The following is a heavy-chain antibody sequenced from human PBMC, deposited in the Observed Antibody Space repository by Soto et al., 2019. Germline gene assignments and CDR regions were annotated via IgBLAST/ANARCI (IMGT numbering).Heavy chain of an antibody. CDR2: INHSGST. V-gene: IGHV4-34*01. D-gene: IGHD2-2*01. Sequence: QVQLQQWGAGLLKPSETLSLTCAVYGGSFSGYYWSWIRQPPGKGLEWIGEINHSGSTNYNPALKSRVTISVDTCKYQFSLKLSSVTAADTAVYYCARERGYCSSTSCYYYYYYGMDVWGQGTTVTV. CDR1: GGSFSGYY. CDR3: ARERGYCSSTSCYYYYYYGMDV. J-gene: IGHJ6*02.